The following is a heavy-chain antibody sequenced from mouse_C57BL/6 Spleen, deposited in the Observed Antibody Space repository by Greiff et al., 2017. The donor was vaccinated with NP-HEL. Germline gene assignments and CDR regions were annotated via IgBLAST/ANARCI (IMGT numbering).Heavy chain of an antibody. Sequence: QVQLQQPGAELVMPGASVKLSCKASGYTFTSYWMPWVKQRPGQGLEWIGEIDPSDSYTNYNQKFKGKSTLTVDKSSSTAYMQLSSLTSEDSAVYYCARAGKHWYFDVWGTRTTVTVSS. V-gene: IGHV1-69*01. J-gene: IGHJ1*03. CDR1: GYTFTSYW. CDR3: ARAGKHWYFDV. CDR2: IDPSDSYT.